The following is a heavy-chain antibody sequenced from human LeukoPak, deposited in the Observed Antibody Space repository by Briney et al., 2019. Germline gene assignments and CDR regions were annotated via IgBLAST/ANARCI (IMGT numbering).Heavy chain of an antibody. V-gene: IGHV3-21*01. Sequence: PGGSLRLSCAASGFTFSSYAMSWVRQAPGKGLEWVSTITSSSSYIYYADSVKGRFTISRDNPKNSLYLQMNSLRAEDTAVYYCARVASGTWYGDYWGQGTLVTVSS. CDR3: ARVASGTWYGDY. D-gene: IGHD6-13*01. CDR1: GFTFSSYA. CDR2: ITSSSSYI. J-gene: IGHJ4*02.